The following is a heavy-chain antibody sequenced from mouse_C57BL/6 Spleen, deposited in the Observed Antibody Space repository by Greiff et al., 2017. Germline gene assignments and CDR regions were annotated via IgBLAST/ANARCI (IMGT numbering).Heavy chain of an antibody. Sequence: QVQLQQPGAELVRPGSSVKLSCKASGYTFTSYWMHWVKQRPIQGLEWIGNIDPSDSETHYNQKFKDKATLTVDKSSSTAYMQLSSLTSEDSAVYYCARWGDSSGYAMDYWGQGTSVTVSS. CDR3: ARWGDSSGYAMDY. D-gene: IGHD3-2*02. CDR2: IDPSDSET. CDR1: GYTFTSYW. V-gene: IGHV1-52*01. J-gene: IGHJ4*01.